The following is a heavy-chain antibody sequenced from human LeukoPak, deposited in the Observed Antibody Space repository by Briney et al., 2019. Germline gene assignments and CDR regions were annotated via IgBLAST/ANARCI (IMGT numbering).Heavy chain of an antibody. CDR3: ARSGQRRCSGGTCYPYYFDY. J-gene: IGHJ4*02. V-gene: IGHV3-21*01. CDR1: GFTLSDYS. CDR2: ISSSSNYI. Sequence: GGSLRLFCAASGFTLSDYSMNWVRRAPGKGVEWVSSISSSSNYIYCADSVKGRFTISRDNAKNSLHLQMNSLRAEDTAVYYCARSGQRRCSGGTCYPYYFDYWGQGTLVTVSS. D-gene: IGHD2-15*01.